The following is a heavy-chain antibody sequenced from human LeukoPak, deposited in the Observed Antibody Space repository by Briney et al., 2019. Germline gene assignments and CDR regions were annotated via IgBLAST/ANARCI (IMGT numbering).Heavy chain of an antibody. CDR2: ISSSGSTI. CDR3: ARVTYYDFWSGYRFDP. Sequence: GGSLRPSCAASGFTFSDYYMSWIRQAPGKGLEWVSYISSSGSTIYYADSVKGRFTTSRDNAKNSLYLQMNSLRAEDTAVYYCARVTYYDFWSGYRFDPWGQGTLVTVSS. D-gene: IGHD3-3*01. J-gene: IGHJ5*02. V-gene: IGHV3-11*04. CDR1: GFTFSDYY.